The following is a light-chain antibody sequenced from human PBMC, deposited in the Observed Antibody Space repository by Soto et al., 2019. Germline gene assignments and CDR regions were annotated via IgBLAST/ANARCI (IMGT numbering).Light chain of an antibody. CDR2: TAS. CDR1: QNVGLN. V-gene: IGKV3-11*01. Sequence: EMVLTQSPATLSLSPGESASISCRASQNVGLNFAWYQQKSGQPPKLLIHTASSRATGIPARFSGSGSRTDFTLTISSLEPEDIAVYYCQERGRWPRATFGGGTKVEMK. J-gene: IGKJ4*01. CDR3: QERGRWPRAT.